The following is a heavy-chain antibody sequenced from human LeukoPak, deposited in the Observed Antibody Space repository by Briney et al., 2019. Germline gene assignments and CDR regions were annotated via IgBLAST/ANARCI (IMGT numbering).Heavy chain of an antibody. J-gene: IGHJ3*02. CDR2: IYHSGST. D-gene: IGHD2-8*01. V-gene: IGHV4-38-2*01. CDR3: ARTGDIVLMVYAIAAFDI. CDR1: GYSISSGYY. Sequence: SETLSLTCAVSGYSISSGYYWGWIRQPPGKGLEWIGSIYHSGSTYYNPSLKSRVTISVDTSKNQFSLKLSSVTAADTAVYYCARTGDIVLMVYAIAAFDIWGQGTMVTVSS.